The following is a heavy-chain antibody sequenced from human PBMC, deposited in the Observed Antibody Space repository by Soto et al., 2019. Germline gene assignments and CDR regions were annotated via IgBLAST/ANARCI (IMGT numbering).Heavy chain of an antibody. J-gene: IGHJ6*02. CDR1: GFTFSSYG. D-gene: IGHD6-13*01. CDR2: ISYDGSNK. Sequence: GGSLRLSCAASGFTFSSYGMHWVRQAPGKGLEWVAVISYDGSNKYYADSVKGRFTISRDNSKNTLYLQMNSLRAEDTAVYYCAKTGRANSQSTYYYYYGMDVWGQGTTVTVSS. V-gene: IGHV3-30*18. CDR3: AKTGRANSQSTYYYYYGMDV.